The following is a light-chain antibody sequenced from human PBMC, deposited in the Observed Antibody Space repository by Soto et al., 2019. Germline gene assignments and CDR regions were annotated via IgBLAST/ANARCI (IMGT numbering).Light chain of an antibody. CDR1: QSIGSW. J-gene: IGKJ2*01. CDR3: QQYNGIPT. Sequence: TQMTQSPSTVSASVGDRVTITCRASQSIGSWVAWYQQKPGKAPKALIYKASSLESGVPSRFSGSGSGTEFTLTISSLQPSDFATYYCQQYNGIPTFGQGTKV. CDR2: KAS. V-gene: IGKV1-5*03.